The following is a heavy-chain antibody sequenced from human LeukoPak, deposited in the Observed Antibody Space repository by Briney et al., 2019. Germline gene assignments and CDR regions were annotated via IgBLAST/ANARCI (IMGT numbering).Heavy chain of an antibody. CDR2: INWNGGST. CDR3: ARDGCSSTTCYQPYFDP. D-gene: IGHD2-2*01. CDR1: GFTFDDYG. J-gene: IGHJ5*02. Sequence: GGSLRLSCAASGFTFDDYGVSWVRQAPGKGLEWVSGINWNGGSTGYADSVKGRFTISRDDAKNSLYLQMNSLRAEDTALYYCARDGCSSTTCYQPYFDPWGQGTLVTVSS. V-gene: IGHV3-20*04.